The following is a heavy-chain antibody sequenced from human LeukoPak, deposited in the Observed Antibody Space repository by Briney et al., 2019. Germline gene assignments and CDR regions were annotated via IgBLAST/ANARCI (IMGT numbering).Heavy chain of an antibody. Sequence: ASVRVSCKASGYTFTNYDFNWVRQATGQGLEWMGWMNPNSGATGYAQKFQGRVTMTRDTSINTAYMELSSLRSEDTAVYYCARWLVRGSRSSYFDYWGQGTLVTVSS. CDR2: MNPNSGAT. J-gene: IGHJ4*02. D-gene: IGHD6-6*01. V-gene: IGHV1-8*01. CDR3: ARWLVRGSRSSYFDY. CDR1: GYTFTNYD.